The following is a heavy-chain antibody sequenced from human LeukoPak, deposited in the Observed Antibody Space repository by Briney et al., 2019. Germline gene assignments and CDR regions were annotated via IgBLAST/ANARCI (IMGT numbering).Heavy chain of an antibody. J-gene: IGHJ4*02. CDR3: ARVLGADYGDYVFDY. Sequence: SETLSLTCAVYGGSFSGYYWSWIRQPPGKGLEWCGEINHSGSTNDNPSLKTRVTISVDTSKNQFSLKLSSVTAADTAVYYCARVLGADYGDYVFDYWGQGTVVTVSS. CDR1: GGSFSGYY. D-gene: IGHD4-17*01. CDR2: INHSGST. V-gene: IGHV4-34*01.